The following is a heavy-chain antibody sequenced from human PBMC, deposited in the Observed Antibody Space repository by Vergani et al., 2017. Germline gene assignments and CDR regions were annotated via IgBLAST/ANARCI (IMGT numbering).Heavy chain of an antibody. Sequence: QVQLVQSGAEVKKPGASVKVSCKASGYTFTSYYMHWVRQAPGQGLEWMGIINPSGGSKSYAQKYQGRVTMTRDTSTSTVYMELRSLGSEDSAVYYCTRGWYYDYIAYWAYWGQGTLVTVSS. D-gene: IGHD3-22*01. J-gene: IGHJ4*02. V-gene: IGHV1-46*03. CDR3: TRGWYYDYIAYWAY. CDR1: GYTFTSYY. CDR2: INPSGGSK.